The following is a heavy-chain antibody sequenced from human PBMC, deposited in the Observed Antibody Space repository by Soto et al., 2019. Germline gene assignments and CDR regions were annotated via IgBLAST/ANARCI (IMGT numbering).Heavy chain of an antibody. Sequence: QVQLVQSGAEVKKPGASVKVSCKASGYTFTTYPIHWVRQAPGQGLEWMGWINPGNGDRDYLQKFQGRVTVTRDTSASTGYMELSSLTSEDTAVYYCARKDYYRSGIYYLDYWGQGTLVTVSS. CDR3: ARKDYYRSGIYYLDY. V-gene: IGHV1-3*01. J-gene: IGHJ4*02. D-gene: IGHD3-10*01. CDR1: GYTFTTYP. CDR2: INPGNGDR.